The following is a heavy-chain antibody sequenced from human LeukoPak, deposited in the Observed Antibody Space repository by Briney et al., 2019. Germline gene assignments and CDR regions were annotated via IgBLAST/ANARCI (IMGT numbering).Heavy chain of an antibody. CDR2: IYCSGST. J-gene: IGHJ4*02. CDR3: ARQEAGYCSSTTCGDFDC. Sequence: PSETLSLTCTVSGGPISSSSYYWGWIRQPPGKGLEWIGNIYCSGSTYYNVSLKSRVTISVDTSQNQFSLKLSSVTAADTAVYYCARQEAGYCSSTTCGDFDCWGQGTLVTVSS. D-gene: IGHD2-2*01. CDR1: GGPISSSSYY. V-gene: IGHV4-39*01.